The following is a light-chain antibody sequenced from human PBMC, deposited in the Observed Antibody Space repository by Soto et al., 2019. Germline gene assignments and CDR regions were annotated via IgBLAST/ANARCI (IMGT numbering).Light chain of an antibody. CDR1: SSNIGSNT. CDR3: AAWDDSLNGVV. Sequence: QSVLTQPPSASGTPGQRVTISCSGSSSNIGSNTVNWYQQLPGTAPKLLIYSNNQRPSGVPDRFSSSKSGTSASLAISGLQSEDEADYYCAAWDDSLNGVVFGGGTKVTVL. V-gene: IGLV1-44*01. CDR2: SNN. J-gene: IGLJ2*01.